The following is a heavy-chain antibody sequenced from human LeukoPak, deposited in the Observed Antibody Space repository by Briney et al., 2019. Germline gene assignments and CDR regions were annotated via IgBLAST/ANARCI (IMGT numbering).Heavy chain of an antibody. CDR2: IGSGGATT. D-gene: IGHD2/OR15-2a*01. V-gene: IGHV3-23*01. CDR3: AKDTWVRRYFDY. Sequence: PGGSLRLSCAASEFTFSSYAMSWVRQAPGKGLEWVSAIGSGGATTYYADSVKGRFTISRDNSKNTLFLQMNSLRAEDTAVYYCAKDTWVRRYFDYWGQGTLVTVSS. J-gene: IGHJ4*02. CDR1: EFTFSSYA.